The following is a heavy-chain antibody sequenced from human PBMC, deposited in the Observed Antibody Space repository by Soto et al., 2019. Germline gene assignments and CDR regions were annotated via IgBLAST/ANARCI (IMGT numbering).Heavy chain of an antibody. CDR2: IIPIFGTA. J-gene: IGHJ6*02. D-gene: IGHD2-2*01. CDR1: GGTFSSYA. V-gene: IGHV1-69*13. CDR3: ARVGCISTSCYFFYYYYGMDV. Sequence: ASVKVSCKASGGTFSSYAISWVRQAPGQGLEWMGGIIPIFGTANYAQKFQGRVTITADESTSTAYMEPSSLRSEDTAVYYCARVGCISTSCYFFYYYYGMDVWGQGTTVTSP.